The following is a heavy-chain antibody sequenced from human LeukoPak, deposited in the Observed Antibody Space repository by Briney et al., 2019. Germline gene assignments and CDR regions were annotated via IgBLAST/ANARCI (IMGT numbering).Heavy chain of an antibody. CDR2: IRSKAYGGTT. D-gene: IGHD5-12*01. J-gene: IGHJ4*02. CDR3: TRTRVVATITFDY. V-gene: IGHV3-49*04. Sequence: GGSLRVSCTASGFTFGDYAMSWVRQAPGKGLEWIGFIRSKAYGGTTEYAASVKGRFTISRVDSKTIAYLQMNSLKTEDTAVYYCTRTRVVATITFDYWGQGTLVTVSS. CDR1: GFTFGDYA.